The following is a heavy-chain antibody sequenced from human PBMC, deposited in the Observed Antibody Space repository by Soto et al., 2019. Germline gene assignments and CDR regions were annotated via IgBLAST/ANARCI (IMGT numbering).Heavy chain of an antibody. D-gene: IGHD4-17*01. CDR2: IKSKTDGGTT. J-gene: IGHJ6*02. CDR3: TTELDYGDYYYYGMDV. Sequence: PGGSLRLSCAASGFTSSNAWMSWVRQAPGKGLEWVGRIKSKTDGGTTDYAAPVKGRFTISRDDSKNTLYLQMNSLKTEDTAVYYCTTELDYGDYYYYGMDVWGQGTTVTVSS. CDR1: GFTSSNAW. V-gene: IGHV3-15*01.